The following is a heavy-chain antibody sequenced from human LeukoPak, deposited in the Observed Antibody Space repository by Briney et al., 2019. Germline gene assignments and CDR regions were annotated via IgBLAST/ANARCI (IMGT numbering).Heavy chain of an antibody. J-gene: IGHJ5*02. CDR2: IYYSGST. D-gene: IGHD2-21*01. V-gene: IGHV4-59*13. Sequence: SETLSLTCTVSGGSISDYYWSWIRQPPGKGLEWLGYIYYSGSTKNNPSLKSRVTISVDTSKNQFSLKLSSVTAADTAVYYCARDAANCGGDCYGWFDPWGQGTLVTVSS. CDR1: GGSISDYY. CDR3: ARDAANCGGDCYGWFDP.